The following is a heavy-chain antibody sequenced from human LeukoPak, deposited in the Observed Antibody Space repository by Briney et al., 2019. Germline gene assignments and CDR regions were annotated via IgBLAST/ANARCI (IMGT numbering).Heavy chain of an antibody. CDR3: ATEGYYDSREFDY. D-gene: IGHD3-22*01. CDR2: IKEDGSEK. J-gene: IGHJ4*02. Sequence: PGGSLRLSCAASGFTFSSYWMSWVRQAPGKGLEWVANIKEDGSEKYDVDAVKGRFTISRENAKNSLYLQMNSLRAEDTAVYYCATEGYYDSREFDYWGQGTLVTVPS. V-gene: IGHV3-7*04. CDR1: GFTFSSYW.